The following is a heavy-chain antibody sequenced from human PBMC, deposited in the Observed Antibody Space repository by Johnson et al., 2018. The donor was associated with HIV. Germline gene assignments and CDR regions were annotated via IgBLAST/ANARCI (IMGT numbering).Heavy chain of an antibody. CDR3: AKDWGERYFDWTYDAFDI. V-gene: IGHV3-30*02. D-gene: IGHD3-9*01. Sequence: QVQLVESGGGVVQPGGSLRLSCAASGFTFSSYGMHWVRQAPGKGLEWVAFIRYDEADKYYAASVKGRFTISRDNSKNTVYLQMSGLRVEDTAVYYCAKDWGERYFDWTYDAFDIWGQGTMVTVSS. CDR2: IRYDEADK. J-gene: IGHJ3*02. CDR1: GFTFSSYG.